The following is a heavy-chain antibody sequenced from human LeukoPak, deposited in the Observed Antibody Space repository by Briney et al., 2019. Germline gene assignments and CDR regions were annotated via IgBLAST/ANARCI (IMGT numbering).Heavy chain of an antibody. CDR3: ARAGAILTTHFNS. V-gene: IGHV1-18*01. Sequence: GASVKVSCKASGYTFTGKFLHWVRQAPGQGLEWMGWISGSNGNANYAQILQGRVTLTTDTSTSTAYMELRSLRSDDTAVYYCARAGAILTTHFNSWGQGTLVLVSS. D-gene: IGHD1-26*01. J-gene: IGHJ4*02. CDR1: GYTFTGKF. CDR2: ISGSNGNA.